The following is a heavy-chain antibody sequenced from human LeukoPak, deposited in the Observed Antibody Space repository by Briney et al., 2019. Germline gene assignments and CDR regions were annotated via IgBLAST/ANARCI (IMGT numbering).Heavy chain of an antibody. CDR3: ARGRRWLQPLDY. CDR2: IKEDGGEL. Sequence: PGWSLRLSCAASGFTFSNHWMSWVRQAPGKGLEWVANIKEDGGELNYVDSVKGRFTISRDNAKQSLFLQMNSLRVEDLAVYYSARGRRWLQPLDYWGQGTLVTVSS. CDR1: GFTFSNHW. J-gene: IGHJ4*02. D-gene: IGHD5-24*01. V-gene: IGHV3-7*04.